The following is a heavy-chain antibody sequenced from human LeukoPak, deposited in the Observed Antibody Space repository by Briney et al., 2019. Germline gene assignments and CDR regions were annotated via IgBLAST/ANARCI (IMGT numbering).Heavy chain of an antibody. CDR1: GLSFIELS. CDR2: YDPEKDET. V-gene: IGHV1-24*01. D-gene: IGHD3-3*01. CDR3: TTNLISLFGVGY. Sequence: ASVKVSCKVSGLSFIELSFHWVRQAPGKGLEWMGGYDPEKDETVYAQKFQGRVTMTEDTSTDTVYMQLSSLRSEDTAIYYCTTNLISLFGVGYWGHGTLVTVPS. J-gene: IGHJ4*01.